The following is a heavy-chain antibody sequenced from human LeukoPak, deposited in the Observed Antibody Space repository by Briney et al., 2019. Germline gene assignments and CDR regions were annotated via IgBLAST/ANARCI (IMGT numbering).Heavy chain of an antibody. V-gene: IGHV4-38-2*02. CDR2: IYHSGST. CDR3: AREVDYDILTGYYNPYYYYYMDV. J-gene: IGHJ6*03. CDR1: GYSISSGYY. D-gene: IGHD3-9*01. Sequence: PSETLSLTCTVSGYSISSGYYWGWIRQPPGKGLEWIGSIYHSGSTYHNPSLKSRVTISVDTSKNQSSLKLSSVTAADTAVYYCAREVDYDILTGYYNPYYYYYMDVWGKGTTVTVSS.